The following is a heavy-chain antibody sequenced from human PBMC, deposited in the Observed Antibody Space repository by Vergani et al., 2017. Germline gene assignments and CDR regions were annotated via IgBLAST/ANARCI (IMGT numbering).Heavy chain of an antibody. CDR1: GDSFGDYY. CDR2: ISYDGSNK. J-gene: IGHJ4*02. Sequence: QVQLRESGPGLVKPSETPSLTCTVSGDSFGDYYWGWVRQPAGKGLEWVAVISYDGSNKYYADSVKGRFTISRDNSKNTLYLQMNSLRAEDTAVYYCASGAFDYWGQGTLVTVSS. CDR3: ASGAFDY. V-gene: IGHV3-30-3*02. D-gene: IGHD1-26*01.